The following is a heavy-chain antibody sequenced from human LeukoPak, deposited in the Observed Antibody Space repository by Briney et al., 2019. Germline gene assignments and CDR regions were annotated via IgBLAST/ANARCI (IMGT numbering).Heavy chain of an antibody. CDR1: GGSISSSNW. D-gene: IGHD6-6*01. CDR2: IYHSGST. CDR3: ARTSAEYSNSWIDS. V-gene: IGHV4-4*02. Sequence: SGTLSLTCAVSGGSISSSNWWSWVHQPPEKGLEWIGEIYHSGSTYSNPSLQSRVIISVDKSKNHFSLKLTSVTAADTAVYYCARTSAEYSNSWIDSWGQGTLVIVSS. J-gene: IGHJ5*01.